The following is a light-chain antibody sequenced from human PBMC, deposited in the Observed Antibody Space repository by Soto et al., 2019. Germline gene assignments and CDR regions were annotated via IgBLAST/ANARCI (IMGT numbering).Light chain of an antibody. CDR3: QQRSNWPAIT. CDR1: QSVKSSY. Sequence: EIVLTQSPGTLCLALGERATLSCRTSQSVKSSYLAWYQQKPGQAPRLLLYGTSSRATGIPDRFSGSGSGTDFTLTISSLQSEDFAVYYCQQRSNWPAITFGQGTRLEIK. J-gene: IGKJ5*01. V-gene: IGKV3D-20*02. CDR2: GTS.